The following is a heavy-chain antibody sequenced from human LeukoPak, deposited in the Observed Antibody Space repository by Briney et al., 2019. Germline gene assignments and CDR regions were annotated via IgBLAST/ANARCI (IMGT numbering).Heavy chain of an antibody. CDR3: ARHFPRSGYVTPFDY. J-gene: IGHJ4*01. V-gene: IGHV4-39*01. CDR1: GGSISSSSYY. CDR2: IYYSGST. D-gene: IGHD3-22*01. Sequence: PSETPSLTCTVSGGSISSSSYYWGWIRQPPGKGLEWIGSIYYSGSTYYNPSLKSRVTISVDTSKNQFSLKLSSVTAADTAVYYCARHFPRSGYVTPFDYWGHGSLATVSS.